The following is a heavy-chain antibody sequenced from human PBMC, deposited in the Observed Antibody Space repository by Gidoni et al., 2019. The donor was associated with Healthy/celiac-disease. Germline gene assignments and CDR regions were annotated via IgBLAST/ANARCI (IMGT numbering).Heavy chain of an antibody. V-gene: IGHV3-23*01. D-gene: IGHD1-26*01. CDR2: IGGSGGST. J-gene: IGHJ4*02. CDR1: GFPFSSYA. Sequence: EVQLLESGGGLVQPGGSLRLSCAASGFPFSSYAMSWVRQAPGKGLEWVSAIGGSGGSTYYADSVKGRFTISRDNSKNTLYLQMNSLRAEDTAVYYCAYPLSGSYLFGVFDYWGQGTLVTVSS. CDR3: AYPLSGSYLFGVFDY.